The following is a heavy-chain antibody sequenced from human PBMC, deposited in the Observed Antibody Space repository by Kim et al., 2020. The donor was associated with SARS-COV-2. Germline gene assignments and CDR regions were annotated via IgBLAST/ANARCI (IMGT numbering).Heavy chain of an antibody. Sequence: SETLSLTCTVSGGSISSYHWSWIRQPPGKGLECIGYTHSSGSTNYNPSLKSRINISLDTSKNQFFLKLSSVTDADTAVYYCARGWFYSSGWYPAASPLDFWGLGTQVTVSS. CDR3: ARGWFYSSGWYPAASPLDF. D-gene: IGHD6-19*01. CDR2: THSSGST. CDR1: GGSISSYH. V-gene: IGHV4-59*13. J-gene: IGHJ4*02.